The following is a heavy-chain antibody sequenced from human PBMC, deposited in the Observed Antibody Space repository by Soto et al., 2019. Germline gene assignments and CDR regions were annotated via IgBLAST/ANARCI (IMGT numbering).Heavy chain of an antibody. CDR1: GGSITSSY. D-gene: IGHD3-22*01. J-gene: IGHJ5*02. Sequence: SETLSLTCTVSGGSITSSYWSWIRRPPGKGLEWIAYIYDTGISGYTPSTSYNPSLKSRVTMSVDTSKSQFSLKLSSVTAADTAVYYCARDTQTMMVSGFDPWGQGTLVTVSS. V-gene: IGHV4-59*01. CDR3: ARDTQTMMVSGFDP. CDR2: IYDTGISGYTPST.